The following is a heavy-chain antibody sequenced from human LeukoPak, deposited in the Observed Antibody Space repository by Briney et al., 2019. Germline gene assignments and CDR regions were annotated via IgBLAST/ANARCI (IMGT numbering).Heavy chain of an antibody. CDR2: IKQDGSEK. J-gene: IGHJ4*02. V-gene: IGHV3-7*01. CDR3: ARVSPEGYFDY. CDR1: GFTFSSYW. Sequence: GSLRLPCAASGFTFSSYWMSWVRQAPGKGLEWVANIKQDGSEKYYVDSVKGRFTISRDNAKNSPYLQMNSLRAEDTAVYCCARVSPEGYFDYWGQGTLVTVSS.